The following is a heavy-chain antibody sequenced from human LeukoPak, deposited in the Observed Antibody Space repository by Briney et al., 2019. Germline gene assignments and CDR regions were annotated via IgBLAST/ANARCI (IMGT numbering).Heavy chain of an antibody. CDR3: AKDLALTYGSGSYYKSSYYYGMDV. D-gene: IGHD3-10*01. CDR1: GFTFSSYA. J-gene: IGHJ6*02. Sequence: PGGSLRLSCAASGFTFSSYAMSWARQAPGKGLEWVSAISGSGGSTYYADSVKGRFTISRDNSKNTLYLQMNSLRAEDTAVYYCAKDLALTYGSGSYYKSSYYYGMDVWGQGTTVTVSS. CDR2: ISGSGGST. V-gene: IGHV3-23*01.